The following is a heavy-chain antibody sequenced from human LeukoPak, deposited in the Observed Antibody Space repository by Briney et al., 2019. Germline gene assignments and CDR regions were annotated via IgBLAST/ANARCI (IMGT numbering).Heavy chain of an antibody. CDR2: ISSSSSYI. V-gene: IGHV3-21*01. J-gene: IGHJ4*02. CDR1: GFTFSSYS. D-gene: IGHD3-3*01. CDR3: ARGYTYYDFWSGYGPPVAFDY. Sequence: GGSLRLSCAASGFTFSSYSMNWVRQAPGKGLEWVSSISSSSSYIYYADSVKGRFTISRDNAKNSLYLQMNSLRAEDTAVYYCARGYTYYDFWSGYGPPVAFDYWGQGTLVTVSS.